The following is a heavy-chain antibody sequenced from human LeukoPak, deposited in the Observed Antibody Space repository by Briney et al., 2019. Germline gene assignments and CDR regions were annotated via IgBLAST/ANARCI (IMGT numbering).Heavy chain of an antibody. V-gene: IGHV3-64*01. CDR1: GFTFSSYA. CDR2: ISSNGGRT. CDR3: ARDFLVGATAFDI. D-gene: IGHD1-26*01. J-gene: IGHJ3*02. Sequence: PGGSLRLSCAASGFTFSSYAFHWVRQAPGKGLEHVSAISSNGGRTYYANSVKGRFTISRDNSKNTLYLQMGRLRAEDMAVYYCARDFLVGATAFDIWGQGTMVTVSS.